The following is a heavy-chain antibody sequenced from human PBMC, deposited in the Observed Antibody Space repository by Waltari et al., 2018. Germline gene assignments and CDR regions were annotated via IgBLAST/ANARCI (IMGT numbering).Heavy chain of an antibody. D-gene: IGHD4-4*01. CDR1: GYHVPEFS. J-gene: IGHJ5*02. V-gene: IGHV1-24*01. CDR2: CDPEDGET. CDR3: ATVGEYDYSNR. Sequence: QVPLVPSGAEVKKLGASVKVPCKVPGYHVPEFSMHWVRQAAGKGLEWMGGCDPEDGETIYAQKFQGRVTMTEDTSTDTAYMELGSLRSEDTAVYYCATVGEYDYSNRWGQGTLVTVSS.